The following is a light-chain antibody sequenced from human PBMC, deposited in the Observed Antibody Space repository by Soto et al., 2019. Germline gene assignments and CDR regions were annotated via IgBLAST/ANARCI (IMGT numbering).Light chain of an antibody. V-gene: IGLV2-14*01. Sequence: QSALTQPASVSGSPGQSITISCTGTSSEVGGYNYVSWYQQHPGKAPKLMIYDVSNRPSGVSNRFSGSKSGNTASLTISGLQAEDESDYYCSSYTSGSSWVFGGGTKLTVL. CDR1: SSEVGGYNY. CDR2: DVS. J-gene: IGLJ3*02. CDR3: SSYTSGSSWV.